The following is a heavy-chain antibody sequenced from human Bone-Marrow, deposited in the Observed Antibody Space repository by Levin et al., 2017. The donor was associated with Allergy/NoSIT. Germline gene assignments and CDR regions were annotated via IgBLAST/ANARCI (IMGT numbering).Heavy chain of an antibody. CDR1: EFIVSSNY. J-gene: IGHJ5*02. CDR2: IYSGGSA. CDR3: ARDPLWSVTGTPGFDP. V-gene: IGHV3-66*01. D-gene: IGHD6-19*01. Sequence: GGSLRLSCAASEFIVSSNYMSWVRQAPGKGLDWVSVIYSGGSAYYADSVKGRFTISRDNSKNTLYLQMNSLRAEDTAVYYCARDPLWSVTGTPGFDPWGQGTLVTVSS.